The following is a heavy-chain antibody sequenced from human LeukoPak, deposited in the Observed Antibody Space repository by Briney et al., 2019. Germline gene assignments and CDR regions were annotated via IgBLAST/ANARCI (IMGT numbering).Heavy chain of an antibody. CDR3: SKGVSPHAPFDAFDV. V-gene: IGHV3-49*04. D-gene: IGHD3-10*01. J-gene: IGHJ3*01. CDR2: IRTQPYGGST. Sequence: GGSLRLSCTVSGFTFADYAMSWVRQAPGKGPEWVGFIRTQPYGGSTQYAASVKGRFTISRDDSKSIAYLQMNGLETEDTAIYYCSKGVSPHAPFDAFDVWGLGTLVTVSP. CDR1: GFTFADYA.